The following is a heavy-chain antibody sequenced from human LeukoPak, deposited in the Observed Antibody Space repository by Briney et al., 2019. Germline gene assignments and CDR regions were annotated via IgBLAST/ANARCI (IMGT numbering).Heavy chain of an antibody. V-gene: IGHV4-4*02. CDR2: IYHSGST. CDR1: GGSISSSNW. D-gene: IGHD2-21*02. CDR3: ARLHCGGDCYSPIWDY. J-gene: IGHJ4*02. Sequence: SETLYLTCAVSGGSISSSNWWSWVRPPPGNGLEWIGEIYHSGSTNYNPSLKSRVTISVDKSKNQFSLKLSSVTAADTAVYYCARLHCGGDCYSPIWDYWGQGTLATVSS.